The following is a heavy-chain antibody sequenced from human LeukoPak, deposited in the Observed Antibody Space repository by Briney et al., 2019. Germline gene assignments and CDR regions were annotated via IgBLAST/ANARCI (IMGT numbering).Heavy chain of an antibody. V-gene: IGHV4-39*01. CDR3: ARGVVSPGWFDP. CDR2: IYYSGST. CDR1: GGSISSSSYY. Sequence: SETLSLTCTVSGGSISSSSYYWGWIRQPPGKGLEWIGSIYYSGSTYYNPSLKSRVTISVDTSKNQFSLKLSSVTAADTAVYYCARGVVSPGWFDPWGQGTLVTVSS. J-gene: IGHJ5*02.